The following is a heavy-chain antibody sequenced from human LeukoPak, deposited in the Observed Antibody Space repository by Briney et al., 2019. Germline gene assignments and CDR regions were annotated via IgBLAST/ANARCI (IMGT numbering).Heavy chain of an antibody. Sequence: PSETLSLTCTVSGGSISSYYWSWIRQPPGKGLEWIGYIYYSGSTNYNPSLKSRVTISVDKSKTQFTLNLSALTAADTAVYYCARDFYHDFWSGYSSRGYYYYMDVWGKGTTVTVSS. J-gene: IGHJ6*03. CDR2: IYYSGST. CDR1: GGSISSYY. CDR3: ARDFYHDFWSGYSSRGYYYYMDV. D-gene: IGHD3-3*01. V-gene: IGHV4-59*01.